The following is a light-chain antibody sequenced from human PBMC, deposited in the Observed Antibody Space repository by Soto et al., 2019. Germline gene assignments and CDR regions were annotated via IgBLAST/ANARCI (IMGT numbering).Light chain of an antibody. Sequence: QSALTQPASVSGSPGQSIAISCTGTSSDVGGYDYVSWYQQQSDKAPKLMIYEVTQRPSGVSNRFSGSKSGNTASLTISGLQAEDEADYYCSSHTSGSTRVFGTGTKVTVL. CDR3: SSHTSGSTRV. V-gene: IGLV2-14*01. CDR1: SSDVGGYDY. CDR2: EVT. J-gene: IGLJ1*01.